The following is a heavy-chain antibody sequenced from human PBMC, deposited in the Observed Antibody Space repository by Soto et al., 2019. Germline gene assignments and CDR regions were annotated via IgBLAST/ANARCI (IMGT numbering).Heavy chain of an antibody. J-gene: IGHJ6*02. V-gene: IGHV1-3*01. Sequence: GASVKVSCKASGYTFTSYAMHWVRQAPGQRLEWMGWINAGNGNTKYSQKFQGRVTITRDTSASTAYMELSSLRSEDTAVYYCARKLASFYYYYGMDVWGQGTTVTVSS. CDR3: ARKLASFYYYYGMDV. D-gene: IGHD6-13*01. CDR1: GYTFTSYA. CDR2: INAGNGNT.